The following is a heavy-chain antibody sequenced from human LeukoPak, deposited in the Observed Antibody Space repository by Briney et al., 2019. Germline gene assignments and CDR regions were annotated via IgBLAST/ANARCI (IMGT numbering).Heavy chain of an antibody. CDR1: GFTFSSYG. CDR3: ARDALFGSGRTHLDF. Sequence: PGRSLRLSCAVSGFTFSSYGMHWVRQAPGKGLEWMAVISYDGTNKYYADSVKGRFTISRDNARNLLSLQMNSLTIDDTGVYFCARDALFGSGRTHLDFWGQGTLVSVSP. CDR2: ISYDGTNK. V-gene: IGHV3-30*03. J-gene: IGHJ4*02. D-gene: IGHD3-10*01.